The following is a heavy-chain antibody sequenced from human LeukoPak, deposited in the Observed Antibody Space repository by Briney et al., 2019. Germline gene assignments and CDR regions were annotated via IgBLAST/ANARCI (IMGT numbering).Heavy chain of an antibody. CDR3: ARTARYCSRGSCSYYFDY. Sequence: GASVKVSCKASGYTFNSYAITWVRQAPGQGFEWMGGNSGYNGNTNYAQKLQGRVTMTTDTSTSTVFMELKSLRSDDTAVYYCARTARYCSRGSCSYYFDYWGQGTLVTVSS. D-gene: IGHD2-15*01. CDR1: GYTFNSYA. CDR2: NSGYNGNT. J-gene: IGHJ4*02. V-gene: IGHV1-18*01.